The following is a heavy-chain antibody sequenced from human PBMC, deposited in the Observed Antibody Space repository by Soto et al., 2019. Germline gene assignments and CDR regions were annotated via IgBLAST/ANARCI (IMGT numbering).Heavy chain of an antibody. CDR1: GFTFSDYY. Sequence: QMQLVESGGDLVKPGGSLRLSCEASGFTFSDYYMSWIRQVPGQGLEWLSCISSSGSYIKYSDSMRGRLTVSRDNGKNSLYLQMHSLRVEDTAVYYCARLRVGVNWYFDLWGRGTMVPVSA. CDR2: ISSSGSYI. CDR3: ARLRVGVNWYFDL. V-gene: IGHV3-11*06. D-gene: IGHD2-21*01. J-gene: IGHJ2*01.